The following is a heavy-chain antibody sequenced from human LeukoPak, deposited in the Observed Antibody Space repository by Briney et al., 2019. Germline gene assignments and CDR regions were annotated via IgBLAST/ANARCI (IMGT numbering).Heavy chain of an antibody. J-gene: IGHJ4*02. Sequence: GGSLRLSCAASGFTFSSYAMSWVRQAPGKGLEWVSAISGSGGTTYYADSVKGRFTISRDNSKNTLYLQLNSLRAEDTAVYYCAKDVLGGYSSSWYRVYYFDYWGQGTLVTVSS. D-gene: IGHD6-13*01. CDR1: GFTFSSYA. V-gene: IGHV3-23*01. CDR2: ISGSGGTT. CDR3: AKDVLGGYSSSWYRVYYFDY.